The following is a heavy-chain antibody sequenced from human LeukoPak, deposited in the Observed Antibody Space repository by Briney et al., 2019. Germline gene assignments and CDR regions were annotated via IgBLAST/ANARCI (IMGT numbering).Heavy chain of an antibody. CDR2: IRSKAFGGTT. J-gene: IGHJ4*02. CDR1: GFTFGDYA. D-gene: IGHD2-2*01. Sequence: PGRSLRLSCTGSGFTFGDYAMTWVRQAPGKGLEWVGFIRSKAFGGTTEYAASVKNRFTISRDDSKSIAYLQMNSLKTEDTAVYYCIRRGYCTSTSCYAYFDYWGQGTLVTVSS. V-gene: IGHV3-49*04. CDR3: IRRGYCTSTSCYAYFDY.